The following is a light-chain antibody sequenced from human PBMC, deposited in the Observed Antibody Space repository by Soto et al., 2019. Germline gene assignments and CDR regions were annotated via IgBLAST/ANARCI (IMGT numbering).Light chain of an antibody. Sequence: DIQMTQSPSTLSASVGDRVTITCRASQSISRWLAWYQQKPGKAPQALIYDASSLKSGVPSRFSGNGSGTESTLTISSLQPDDFATYYCQQYNTHSTFGQGTRLEIK. CDR3: QQYNTHST. CDR1: QSISRW. V-gene: IGKV1-5*01. J-gene: IGKJ5*01. CDR2: DAS.